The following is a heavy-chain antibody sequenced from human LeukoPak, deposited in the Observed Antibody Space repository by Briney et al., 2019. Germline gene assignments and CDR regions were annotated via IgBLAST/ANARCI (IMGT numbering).Heavy chain of an antibody. CDR3: ARESTGMTFDP. D-gene: IGHD2-21*02. V-gene: IGHV4-59*12. CDR2: IYYSGST. J-gene: IGHJ5*02. CDR1: GGSISSYY. Sequence: SETLSLTCTVSGGSISSYYWSWIRQPPGKGLEWIGYIYYSGSTNYNPSLKSRVTISVDTSKNQFSLKLNSVTAADTAVYYCARESTGMTFDPWGQGTLVTVSS.